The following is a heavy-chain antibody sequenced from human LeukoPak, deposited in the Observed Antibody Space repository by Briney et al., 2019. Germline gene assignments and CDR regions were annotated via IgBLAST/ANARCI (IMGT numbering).Heavy chain of an antibody. Sequence: MASETLSLTCAVYGGSFSGYYWSWIRQPPGKGLEWIGEINHSGSTNYNPSLKSRVTISVDTSKNQFSLKLSSVTAADTAVYYCARGQSSSWYPQRFDPWGQGTLVTVSS. V-gene: IGHV4-34*01. J-gene: IGHJ5*02. CDR2: INHSGST. CDR3: ARGQSSSWYPQRFDP. D-gene: IGHD6-13*01. CDR1: GGSFSGYY.